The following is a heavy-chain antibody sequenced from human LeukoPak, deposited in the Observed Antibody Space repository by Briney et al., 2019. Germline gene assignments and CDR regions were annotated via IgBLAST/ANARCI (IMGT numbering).Heavy chain of an antibody. Sequence: SETLSLTCAVYGGSFSGYYWSWIRQPPGKGLERIGEINHSGSTNYNPSLKSRVTISVDTSKNQFSLKLSSVTAADTAVYHCARGPGSSGWYHKDYWGQGTLVTVSS. D-gene: IGHD6-19*01. CDR2: INHSGST. CDR1: GGSFSGYY. J-gene: IGHJ4*02. V-gene: IGHV4-34*01. CDR3: ARGPGSSGWYHKDY.